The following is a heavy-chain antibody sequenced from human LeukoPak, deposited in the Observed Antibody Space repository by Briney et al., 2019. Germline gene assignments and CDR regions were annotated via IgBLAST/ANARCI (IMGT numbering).Heavy chain of an antibody. CDR2: IYSGGTT. J-gene: IGHJ4*02. CDR1: GFTVSNNY. Sequence: GGSLRLSCAASGFTVSNNYMSWVRQAPGKGLEWVSVIYSGGTTYYTDSVKGRFTIFRDSSKNTLYLQMNSLRAEDTAVYYCARGFARGFDYWGQGTLVTVSS. V-gene: IGHV3-53*01. D-gene: IGHD6-6*01. CDR3: ARGFARGFDY.